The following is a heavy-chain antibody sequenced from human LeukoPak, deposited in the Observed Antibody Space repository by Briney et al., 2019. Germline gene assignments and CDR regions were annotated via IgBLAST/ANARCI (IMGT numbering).Heavy chain of an antibody. CDR3: ARSDYHNSGSHTVFDAFDI. Sequence: PSETLSLTCTVSGGSISRYYWSWIRRPPGKGLEWIGYIDDSGNTNYNPSLKSQVTISVDKSKNQFSLKLSFVTAADTAMYYCARSDYHNSGSHTVFDAFDIWGQGTRVTVSS. D-gene: IGHD3-10*01. J-gene: IGHJ3*02. CDR2: IDDSGNT. V-gene: IGHV4-59*01. CDR1: GGSISRYY.